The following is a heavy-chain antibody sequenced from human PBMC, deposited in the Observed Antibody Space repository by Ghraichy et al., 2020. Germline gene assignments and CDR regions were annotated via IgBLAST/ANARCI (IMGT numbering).Heavy chain of an antibody. J-gene: IGHJ4*02. CDR2: IAPSDSYA. CDR3: ARHYYFNAGTNCWRH. V-gene: IGHV5-10-1*01. Sequence: GGSLNISCKASGYTFNDYYISWVRHVPGKGPEWMGRIAPSDSYAEYNPSFQGHVTISLDKSINAAYLQWSSLKASDTAMYYCARHYYFNAGTNCWRHWGQGTLVTVSS. D-gene: IGHD3-22*01. CDR1: GYTFNDYY.